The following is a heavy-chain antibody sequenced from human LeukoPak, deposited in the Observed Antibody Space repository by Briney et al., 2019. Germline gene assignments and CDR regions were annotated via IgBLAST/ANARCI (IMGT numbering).Heavy chain of an antibody. J-gene: IGHJ5*02. D-gene: IGHD4-23*01. CDR2: IYYSGST. V-gene: IGHV4-30-4*01. Sequence: SETLSLTCTVSGGSISSGDYYWSWIRQPPGKGLEWIGYIYYSGSTYYNPSLKSRVTISVDTSKNQFSLKLSSVTAADTAVCYCAAHSDGNSNWFDPWGQGTLVTVSS. CDR3: AAHSDGNSNWFDP. CDR1: GGSISSGDYY.